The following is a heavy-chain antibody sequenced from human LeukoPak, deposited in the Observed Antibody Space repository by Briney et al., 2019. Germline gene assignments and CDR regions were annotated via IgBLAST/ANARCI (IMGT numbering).Heavy chain of an antibody. CDR3: ARSIGLTGGGVDV. Sequence: GGSLRLSCAASGFTFSDYNMNWVRQAPGKGLEWVSYITNSGTTIHYADSVKGRFTISRDNAKNSLYLQMNSLRVEDTAVYYCARSIGLTGGGVDVWGQGTTVTVSS. CDR1: GFTFSDYN. V-gene: IGHV3-11*01. D-gene: IGHD3-9*01. J-gene: IGHJ6*02. CDR2: ITNSGTTI.